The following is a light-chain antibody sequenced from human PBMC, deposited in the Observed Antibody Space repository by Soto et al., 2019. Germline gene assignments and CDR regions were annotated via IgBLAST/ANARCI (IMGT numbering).Light chain of an antibody. CDR1: QSISNY. CDR3: QQSYSTPRT. CDR2: AAS. J-gene: IGKJ1*01. Sequence: DIPMTQSPSSLSACVGDRVTITCRASQSISNYLNWYQQKPGKAPKLLMYAASSLQSGVPSRFSGSGSGTDFTLTISSLQPEDFATYYCQQSYSTPRTFGQGTKVEI. V-gene: IGKV1-39*01.